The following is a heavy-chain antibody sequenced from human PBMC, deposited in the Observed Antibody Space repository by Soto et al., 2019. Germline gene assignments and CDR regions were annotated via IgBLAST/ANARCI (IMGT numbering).Heavy chain of an antibody. V-gene: IGHV1-3*01. D-gene: IGHD3-10*01. CDR3: ARDGITYGPARVIYFDL. J-gene: IGHJ4*02. CDR1: GYTFNIFA. Sequence: QVHLVQSGAEVKKPGASVKVSCQASGYTFNIFAMHWVRQAPGQRLEWMGWIHAGNGSTKYSQKFQGRITITRDSSAFTTYLELSSLRSEDTGVYYCARDGITYGPARVIYFDLWGQGTLVAVSS. CDR2: IHAGNGST.